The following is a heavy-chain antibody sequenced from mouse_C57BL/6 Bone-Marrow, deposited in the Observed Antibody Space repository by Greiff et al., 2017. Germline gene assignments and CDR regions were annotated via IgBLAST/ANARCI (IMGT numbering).Heavy chain of an antibody. V-gene: IGHV1-85*01. J-gene: IGHJ1*03. Sequence: QVQLQQSGPELVKPGASVKLSCKASGYTFTSYDINWVKQRPGQGLEWIGWIYPRDGSTKYNEKLKGKATLTVDTSSSTAYMELHSLTSEDSAVYFCARDYGGSYWYFDVWGTGTTVTVSS. D-gene: IGHD1-1*01. CDR1: GYTFTSYD. CDR2: IYPRDGST. CDR3: ARDYGGSYWYFDV.